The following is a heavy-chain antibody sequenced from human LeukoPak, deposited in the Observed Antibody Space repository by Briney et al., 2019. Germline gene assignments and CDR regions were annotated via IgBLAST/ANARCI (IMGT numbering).Heavy chain of an antibody. CDR3: ASASPTVSSDAFDI. J-gene: IGHJ3*02. Sequence: SETLSLTCAVYGGSFSGYYWSWIRQPPGKGLEWIGEINHSGSTNYNPSLKSRVTISVDTSKNQFSLKLSSVTAADTAVYYCASASPTVSSDAFDIWGQGTIVTVSS. CDR1: GGSFSGYY. CDR2: INHSGST. V-gene: IGHV4-34*01. D-gene: IGHD4-17*01.